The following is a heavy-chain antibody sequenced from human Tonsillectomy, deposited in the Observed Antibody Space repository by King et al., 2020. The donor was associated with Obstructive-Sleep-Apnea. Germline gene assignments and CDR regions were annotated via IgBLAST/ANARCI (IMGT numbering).Heavy chain of an antibody. CDR1: GYSFTTYW. J-gene: IGHJ3*02. V-gene: IGHV5-51*01. CDR3: ARRSGTDRAFDI. D-gene: IGHD1-14*01. CDR2: IYPCDTDT. Sequence: VQLVESGAEVKKPGESLKISCKGSGYSFTTYWIGWVRQMPGKGLEWMVIIYPCDTDTRYSPSFQGQVTISADNAISTAYLQWNSLKASDTAIYYCARRSGTDRAFDIWGQGTMVTVSS.